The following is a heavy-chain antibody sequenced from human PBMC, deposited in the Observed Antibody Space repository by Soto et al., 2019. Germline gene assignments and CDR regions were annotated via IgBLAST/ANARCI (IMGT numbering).Heavy chain of an antibody. CDR3: ARDMHAGFTHYFDP. V-gene: IGHV4-59*01. CDR2: XAXTXXX. CDR1: GGSITSYH. D-gene: IGHD1-26*01. J-gene: IGHJ5*02. Sequence: SETQSLTCVVSGGSITSYHWSWIRQFPGKGLEXIXXXAXTXXXNXXXXLKSRVTISMDTSKNQLSLKLTSMTAPDTAVYYCARDMHAGFTHYFDPWGQGTLVTVSS.